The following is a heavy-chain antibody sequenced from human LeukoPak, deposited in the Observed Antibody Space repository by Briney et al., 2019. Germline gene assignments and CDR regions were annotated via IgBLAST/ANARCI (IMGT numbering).Heavy chain of an antibody. V-gene: IGHV3-11*01. J-gene: IGHJ4*02. CDR3: ARMTGSIYYFDY. Sequence: KSGGSLRLSCAASGFTFSDYYMSWIRQAPGKGLEWVSSISSSGSTIYYADSVKGRFTISRDNAKNSLYLQMNSLRAEDTAVYYCARMTGSIYYFDYWGQGTLVTVSS. D-gene: IGHD1-1*01. CDR2: ISSSGSTI. CDR1: GFTFSDYY.